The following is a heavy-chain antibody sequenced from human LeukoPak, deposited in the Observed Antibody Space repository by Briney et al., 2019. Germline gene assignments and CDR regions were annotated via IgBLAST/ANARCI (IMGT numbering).Heavy chain of an antibody. CDR1: GFTFSSYW. J-gene: IGHJ4*02. CDR2: IKQDGSEK. Sequence: GGTLRLSCAASGFTFSSYWMTWVRQAPGKGLEWVANIKQDGSEKYYVDSVRGRFTISRDNAKNSLYLQMDSLRAEDTAVYYCARDQTPFVWGQGTLVTVSS. CDR3: ARDQTPFV. V-gene: IGHV3-7*01.